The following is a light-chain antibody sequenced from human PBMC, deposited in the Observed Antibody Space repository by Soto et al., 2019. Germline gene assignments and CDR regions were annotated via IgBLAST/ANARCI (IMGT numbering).Light chain of an antibody. CDR3: QPRSNWPRWT. J-gene: IGKJ1*01. CDR1: QGVSSY. CDR2: DAS. V-gene: IGKV3-11*01. Sequence: EIVLTQSPATLSLSPWERATLSCRASQGVSSYLAWYQQKPCQAPRLLIYDASNRATGIPARFSGSGSGTDFTLTISSLGPEDFAVYYCQPRSNWPRWTFGQGTKVELK.